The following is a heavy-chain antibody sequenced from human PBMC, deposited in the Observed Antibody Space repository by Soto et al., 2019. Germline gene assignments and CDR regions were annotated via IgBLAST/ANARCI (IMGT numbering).Heavy chain of an antibody. Sequence: PSETLSLTCTVSGGSISSYYWSWIRQPPGKGLEWIGYIYYSGSTNYNPSLKSRVTISVDTSKNQFSLKLSSVTAADTAVYYCARLLAGYSSSWYYYYGMDVWGQGTTVTVSS. J-gene: IGHJ6*02. V-gene: IGHV4-59*08. CDR2: IYYSGST. CDR1: GGSISSYY. CDR3: ARLLAGYSSSWYYYYGMDV. D-gene: IGHD6-13*01.